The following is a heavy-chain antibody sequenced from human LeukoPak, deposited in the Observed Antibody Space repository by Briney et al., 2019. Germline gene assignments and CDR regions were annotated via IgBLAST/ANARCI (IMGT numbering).Heavy chain of an antibody. V-gene: IGHV3-20*04. D-gene: IGHD6-13*01. CDR1: GFSFDDYG. CDR2: IHLNGGNT. J-gene: IGHJ4*02. CDR3: ARAAVSSWKLDY. Sequence: GGSLRLSCAASGFSFDDYGMSWVRQAPGKGLGWVSGIHLNGGNTSYADSVKGRITISRDNAKNSLYLQMNSLRVEDTAFYYCARAAVSSWKLDYWGQGTLVTVSS.